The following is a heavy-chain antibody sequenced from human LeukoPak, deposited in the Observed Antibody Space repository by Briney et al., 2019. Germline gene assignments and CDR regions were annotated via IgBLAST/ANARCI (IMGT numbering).Heavy chain of an antibody. CDR2: IFHSGST. CDR1: GDSISSGAHP. J-gene: IGHJ5*02. V-gene: IGHV4-30-2*01. CDR3: AREFWFANAPGSWLDP. D-gene: IGHD3-10*01. Sequence: SQTLSLTCVVSGDSISSGAHPWSWIRQPPGKGLEWIGYIFHSGSTFYNPSLKSRVTISVDNSKNQFSLRLSSVTAADTAVYYCAREFWFANAPGSWLDPWGQGTLVTVSS.